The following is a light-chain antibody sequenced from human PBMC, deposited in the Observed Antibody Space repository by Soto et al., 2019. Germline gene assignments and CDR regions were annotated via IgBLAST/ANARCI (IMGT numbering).Light chain of an antibody. V-gene: IGKV3-20*01. CDR2: GAS. Sequence: EIVLTQSPGTLSLSPGERATLSCRASQSVTSSYLAWYQQQPGQTPRLLIYGASSRVTGIPDRFSGSGSGTDCTLTISRLEPEDFAVYYCQQYGSLPYPFGQGTKLEIK. J-gene: IGKJ2*01. CDR1: QSVTSSY. CDR3: QQYGSLPYP.